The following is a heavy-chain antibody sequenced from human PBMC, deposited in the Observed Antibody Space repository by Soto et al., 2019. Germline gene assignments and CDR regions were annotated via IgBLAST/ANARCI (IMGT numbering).Heavy chain of an antibody. Sequence: GGSLRLSCEASGFTFSNYWMHWVRQAPGKGLLWVSRINSDGTTTTYADSVKGRFTISRDNAKNTLYLQVNSLRAEDTAVYYCTRDRTVAADFDSWGQGTLVTVSS. CDR2: INSDGTTT. CDR3: TRDRTVAADFDS. D-gene: IGHD2-15*01. CDR1: GFTFSNYW. V-gene: IGHV3-74*01. J-gene: IGHJ4*02.